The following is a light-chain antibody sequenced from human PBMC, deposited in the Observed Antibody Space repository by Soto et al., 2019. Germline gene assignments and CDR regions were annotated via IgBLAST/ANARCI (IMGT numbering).Light chain of an antibody. J-gene: IGKJ1*01. CDR2: GAS. V-gene: IGKV3-20*01. Sequence: EIVLTQSPGTLSLSPGERATLSCRASQSVTSNYLAWYQQKPGQAPRLLIYGASSRATAIPDRFSGSGSGTDFTLTISRLEPEELAVYHCQQYGDSPQTFGQGTKVEIK. CDR1: QSVTSNY. CDR3: QQYGDSPQT.